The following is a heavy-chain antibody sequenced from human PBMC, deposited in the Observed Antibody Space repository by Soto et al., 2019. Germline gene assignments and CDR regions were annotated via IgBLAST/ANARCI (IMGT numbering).Heavy chain of an antibody. CDR3: AKEEGYSSGWTEIDY. J-gene: IGHJ4*02. CDR2: ISGSGIST. D-gene: IGHD6-19*01. CDR1: GFTFSSYA. V-gene: IGHV3-23*01. Sequence: EVQLLESGGGLVQPGGSLRLSCAASGFTFSSYAMSWVRQAPERGLEWVSAISGSGISTYYADSVKGRFTISRDNSKNTLYLQMNSLRAEDTAVYYCAKEEGYSSGWTEIDYWGQGTLVTVSS.